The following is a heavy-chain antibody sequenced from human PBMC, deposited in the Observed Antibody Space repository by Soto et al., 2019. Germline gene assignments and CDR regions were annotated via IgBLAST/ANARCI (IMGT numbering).Heavy chain of an antibody. J-gene: IGHJ4*02. D-gene: IGHD2-2*01. CDR1: GFTFSNYW. CDR3: ASGYCRTTRCYPTPNDY. V-gene: IGHV3-74*01. CDR2: INSDGNST. Sequence: EVQLVESGGGLVQPGGSLRLSCAASGFTFSNYWMHWVRQAPGKGLVWVSRINSDGNSTVYADSVKGRLTISRDNAKNTLYLQMNSLRGEDTAVYFCASGYCRTTRCYPTPNDYWGQGALVTVSS.